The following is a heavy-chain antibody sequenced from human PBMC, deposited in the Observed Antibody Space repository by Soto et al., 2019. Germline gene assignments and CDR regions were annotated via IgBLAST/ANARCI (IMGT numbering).Heavy chain of an antibody. CDR2: MNPDSGST. Sequence: QVQLVQSGAEVKKPGASVKVSCKPSGYPFTSYHVNWVRQAPGQGLDWLGWMNPDSGSTDYALKFQGRLTMTKNTSMSTAYLALRSLTSEDTAMYYCARGRLKSKGYDSGWDIDHWGQGTQVIVSS. D-gene: IGHD6-19*01. CDR3: ARGRLKSKGYDSGWDIDH. CDR1: GYPFTSYH. V-gene: IGHV1-8*01. J-gene: IGHJ5*02.